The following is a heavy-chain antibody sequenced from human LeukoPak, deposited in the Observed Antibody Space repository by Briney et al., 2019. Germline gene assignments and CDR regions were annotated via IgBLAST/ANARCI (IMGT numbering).Heavy chain of an antibody. J-gene: IGHJ4*02. CDR3: AKGSHYYDSGGYYIEY. CDR1: GFTFSSYG. V-gene: IGHV3-30*18. D-gene: IGHD3-22*01. Sequence: PGGSPRLSCAASGFTFSSYGMHWVRQAPGKGLEWVAVISYDGSNQYYAVSVRGRFTISRDNSKNTLYLQMNSLRPDDTAVYFCAKGSHYYDSGGYYIEYWGQGALVAVSS. CDR2: ISYDGSNQ.